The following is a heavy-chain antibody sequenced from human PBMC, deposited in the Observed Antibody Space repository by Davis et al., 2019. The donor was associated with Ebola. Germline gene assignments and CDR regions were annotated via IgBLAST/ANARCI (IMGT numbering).Heavy chain of an antibody. D-gene: IGHD6-19*01. V-gene: IGHV1-46*01. CDR1: GYTFTHYY. CDR3: ARGWDSSGWQN. CDR2: INPSGGSP. J-gene: IGHJ4*02. Sequence: ASVKVSCKASGYTFTHYYLHWVRKAPGQGLEWMGIINPSGGSPSNAQKFQGRVTMTRDTSTSTVYMELSSLRSEDTAVYYCARGWDSSGWQNWGQGTLVTVSS.